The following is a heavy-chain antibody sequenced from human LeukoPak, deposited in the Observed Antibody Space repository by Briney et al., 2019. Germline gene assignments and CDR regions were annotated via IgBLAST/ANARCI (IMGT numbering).Heavy chain of an antibody. D-gene: IGHD1-26*01. CDR3: AKGDLPLLYGGAFDS. Sequence: PGGPLRLSCAASGFTFSSYEMNWVRQAPGKGLEWVSYINSIGRTIYYADSVKGRFTISRDNSKNTVYLQMNSLRAEDTALYYCAKGDLPLLYGGAFDSWGQGILVTVSS. J-gene: IGHJ4*02. CDR1: GFTFSSYE. CDR2: INSIGRTI. V-gene: IGHV3-48*03.